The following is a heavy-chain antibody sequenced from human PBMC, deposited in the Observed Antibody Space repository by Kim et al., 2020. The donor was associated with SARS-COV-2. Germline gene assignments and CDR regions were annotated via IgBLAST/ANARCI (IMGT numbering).Heavy chain of an antibody. J-gene: IGHJ4*02. CDR2: IKRDGSEQ. D-gene: IGHD3-16*01. V-gene: IGHV3-7*05. Sequence: GGSLRLSCAASGFTFSDSSMTWVRQLPGRGLDWVAHIKRDGSEQHYVDSVKGRFTISRDNAKNSLFLQMDSLKIEDMAVYYCASAWGAYWGQGALVTVSS. CDR3: ASAWGAY. CDR1: GFTFSDSS.